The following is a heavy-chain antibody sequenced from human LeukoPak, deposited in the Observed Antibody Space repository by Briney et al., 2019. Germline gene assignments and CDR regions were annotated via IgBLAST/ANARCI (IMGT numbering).Heavy chain of an antibody. CDR2: IYFSGST. J-gene: IGHJ5*02. D-gene: IGHD3-9*01. CDR1: GDSISTGSHY. CDR3: ARETGTVS. Sequence: PSETLSLTCTVSGDSISTGSHYWGWIRQPPGKGLEWIGSIYFSGSTYYNPSLKSRDTISVNTSKNQFSLNLSSVTAADTAVYYCARETGTVSWGQGTLVTVSS. V-gene: IGHV4-39*01.